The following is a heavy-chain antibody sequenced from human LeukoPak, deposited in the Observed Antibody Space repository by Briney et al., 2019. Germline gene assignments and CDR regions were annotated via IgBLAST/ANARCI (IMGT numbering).Heavy chain of an antibody. CDR1: GYTFTSYY. CDR2: INPSGGST. V-gene: IGHV1-46*01. D-gene: IGHD3-9*01. CDR3: ARVSDDILTGYYIDY. J-gene: IGHJ4*02. Sequence: ASVKVSCKASGYTFTSYYMHWVRQAPGQGLEWMGIINPSGGSTSYAQKFQGRVTMTRDTSISTAYMELSRLRSDDTAVYYCARVSDDILTGYYIDYWGQGTLVTVSS.